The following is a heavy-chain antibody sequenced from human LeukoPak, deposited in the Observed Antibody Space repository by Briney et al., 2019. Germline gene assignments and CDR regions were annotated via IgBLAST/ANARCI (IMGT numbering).Heavy chain of an antibody. CDR2: ISGSGGST. CDR1: GFTFSSYA. CDR3: ARIAAAGRDFDY. J-gene: IGHJ4*02. V-gene: IGHV3-23*01. Sequence: QTGGSLRLSCAASGFTFSSYAMSWVRQAPGKGLEWVSAISGSGGSTYYADSVKGRFTIPRDNSKNTLYLQMNSLRAEDTAVYYCARIAAAGRDFDYWGQGTLVTVSS. D-gene: IGHD6-13*01.